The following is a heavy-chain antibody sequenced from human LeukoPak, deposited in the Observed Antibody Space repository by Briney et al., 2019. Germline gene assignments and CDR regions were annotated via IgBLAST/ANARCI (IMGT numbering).Heavy chain of an antibody. D-gene: IGHD3-10*01. CDR2: IRYDGSNK. CDR1: GFTFSSYG. V-gene: IGHV3-30*02. CDR3: ARSPRYGSGKDYGMDV. Sequence: HPGGSLRLSCAASGFTFSSYGMHWVRQAPGKGLEWVAFIRYDGSNKYYADSVKGRFTISRDNSKNTLYLQMNSLRAEDTAVYYCARSPRYGSGKDYGMDVWGQGTTVTVSS. J-gene: IGHJ6*02.